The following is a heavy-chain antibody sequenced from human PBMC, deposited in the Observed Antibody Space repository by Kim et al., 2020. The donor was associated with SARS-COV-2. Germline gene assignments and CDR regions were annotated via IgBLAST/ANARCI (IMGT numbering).Heavy chain of an antibody. V-gene: IGHV3-23*01. D-gene: IGHD3-16*01. CDR3: AKVVVMDDYNYYYYYGMDV. CDR1: GFTFDIYA. CDR2: ISGGGVNK. Sequence: GGSLRLSCVASGFTFDIYAMTWVRQAPGKGLEWVSVISGGGVNKFYADSVRGRFTISRDNSKNTLFLQMNSLRDEDTALYYCAKVVVMDDYNYYYYYGMDVWGQGTTGTGSS. J-gene: IGHJ6*02.